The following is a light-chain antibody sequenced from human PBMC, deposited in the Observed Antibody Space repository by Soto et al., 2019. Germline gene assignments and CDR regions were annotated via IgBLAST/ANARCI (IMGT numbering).Light chain of an antibody. CDR3: CSYAGSSTWV. CDR1: SSDVGSYNL. CDR2: EGS. V-gene: IGLV2-23*01. Sequence: QYALTQPASVSGSPGQSITISCTGTSSDVGSYNLVSWYQQHPGKAPKLMIYEGSKRPSGVSNRFSGSKSGNTASLTISGLQAEDEAHYYCCSYAGSSTWVFGGGTKLTVL. J-gene: IGLJ3*02.